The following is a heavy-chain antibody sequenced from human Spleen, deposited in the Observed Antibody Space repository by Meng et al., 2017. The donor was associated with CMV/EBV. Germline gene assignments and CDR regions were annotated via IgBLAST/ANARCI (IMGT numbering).Heavy chain of an antibody. CDR2: INPDSGGT. D-gene: IGHD2-2*01. CDR3: AILGYCSSTTCYYYNGMDV. CDR1: GYPFNAFY. V-gene: IGHV1-2*02. J-gene: IGHJ6*02. Sequence: ASVKVSCKASGYPFNAFYMHWVRQAPGQGLEYMGWINPDSGGTNYAQKFQGRVTMTSDTSISTAYMELSRRRSDDTAVYYCAILGYCSSTTCYYYNGMDVWAQGTTVTVSS.